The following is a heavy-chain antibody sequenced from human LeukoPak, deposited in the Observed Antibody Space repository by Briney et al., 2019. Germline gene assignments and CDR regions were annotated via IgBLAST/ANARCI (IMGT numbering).Heavy chain of an antibody. V-gene: IGHV3-7*05. Sequence: GGSLRLSSAASGFTFRNYWMSWVRQAPGKGLEFVANIKQEGSEKYYLDSVKGRFTISRDNAKNSLYLQMNGLKASDTAIYYCARHMWNYGSFDYWGQGTLITVSS. CDR2: IKQEGSEK. D-gene: IGHD1-7*01. CDR3: ARHMWNYGSFDY. CDR1: GFTFRNYW. J-gene: IGHJ4*02.